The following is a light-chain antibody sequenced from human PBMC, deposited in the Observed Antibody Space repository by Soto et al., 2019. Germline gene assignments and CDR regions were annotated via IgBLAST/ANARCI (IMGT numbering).Light chain of an antibody. Sequence: DIQMTQSPSSLSPSVGDRVTITCRASRSISDWLAWYQQKPGKAPKLLIYDASNLQTGVPSRFSGSGSGTEFTLTISSLQPDDFATYYCQHYNSYSEAFGQGTKVDIK. CDR2: DAS. V-gene: IGKV1-5*01. CDR3: QHYNSYSEA. J-gene: IGKJ1*01. CDR1: RSISDW.